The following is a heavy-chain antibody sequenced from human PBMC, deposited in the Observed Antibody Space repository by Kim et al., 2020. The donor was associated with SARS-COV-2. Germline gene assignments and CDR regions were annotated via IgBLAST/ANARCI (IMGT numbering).Heavy chain of an antibody. Sequence: SETLSLTCAVYGASFNGYYWTWIRQPPGKGLEWIGEINHSRSTNYNPSLKSRITISVDTSKNQFSLKLNSVAAADTAVYYCATTSGYWGQGTLVTVSS. D-gene: IGHD3-10*01. V-gene: IGHV4-34*01. J-gene: IGHJ4*02. CDR1: GASFNGYY. CDR2: INHSRST. CDR3: ATTSGY.